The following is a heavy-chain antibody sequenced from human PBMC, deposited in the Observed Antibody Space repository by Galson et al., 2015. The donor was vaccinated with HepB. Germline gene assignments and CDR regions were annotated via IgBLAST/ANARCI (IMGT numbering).Heavy chain of an antibody. D-gene: IGHD3-10*01. CDR3: ARAGNSNRGSNYFDY. CDR2: INPSGGST. V-gene: IGHV1-46*01. J-gene: IGHJ4*02. Sequence: SVKVSCKASGYTFTNYYMHWARQAPGQGLEWMGIINPSGGSTNYPQNFQGRVTMTRDASTSTVYMEVSSLRSEDTAMYYCARAGNSNRGSNYFDYWGQGTLVTVSS. CDR1: GYTFTNYY.